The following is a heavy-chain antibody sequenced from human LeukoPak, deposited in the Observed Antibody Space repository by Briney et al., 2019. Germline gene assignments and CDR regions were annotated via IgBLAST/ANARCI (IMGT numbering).Heavy chain of an antibody. J-gene: IGHJ4*02. CDR3: ARGYSYDSLGY. D-gene: IGHD5-18*01. CDR2: IIPILGIA. Sequence: SVKVSCKASGGTFSSYAISWVRQAPGQGLEWMGRIIPILGIANYAQKFQGRVTITADRSTSTAYMELSSLRSEDTAVYYCARGYSYDSLGYWGQGTLVTVSS. V-gene: IGHV1-69*04. CDR1: GGTFSSYA.